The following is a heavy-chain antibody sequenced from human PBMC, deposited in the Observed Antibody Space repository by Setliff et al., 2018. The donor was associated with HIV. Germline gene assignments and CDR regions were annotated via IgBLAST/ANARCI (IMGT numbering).Heavy chain of an antibody. V-gene: IGHV3-33*06. Sequence: PGESLKISCVASGFTFESYAMHWVRQGPGKGLEWVAVIWFDGSVKFYAETGQGRFTISRDNSRRTLYLQINNVRVEDTAVYHCAKDSGAINGAWFPLWGQGTLVTVSS. J-gene: IGHJ4*02. CDR1: GFTFESYA. CDR2: IWFDGSVK. CDR3: AKDSGAINGAWFPL. D-gene: IGHD2-8*01.